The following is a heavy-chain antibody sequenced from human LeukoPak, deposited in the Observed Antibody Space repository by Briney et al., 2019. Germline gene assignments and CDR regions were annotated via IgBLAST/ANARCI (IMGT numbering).Heavy chain of an antibody. CDR1: EFTFSSYW. CDR3: ARDEWAGTVAY. V-gene: IGHV3-7*01. Sequence: GGSLRLSCVASEFTFSSYWMSWVRQAPGKGLEWVANIKQDGSEKYYVDSVKGRFTISRDNAKNSLFLQMDSLRAEDTAVYYCARDEWAGTVAYWGQGTLVTVSS. J-gene: IGHJ4*02. D-gene: IGHD6-19*01. CDR2: IKQDGSEK.